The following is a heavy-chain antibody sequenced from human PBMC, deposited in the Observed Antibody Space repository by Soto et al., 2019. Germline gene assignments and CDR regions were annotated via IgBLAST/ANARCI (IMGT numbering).Heavy chain of an antibody. V-gene: IGHV4-34*01. J-gene: IGHJ5*02. Sequence: SDTLSLTCAVYGGSFSGYYWSWIRQPPGKGLEWIGEINHSGSTNYNPSLKRRVTISVDTSKNQFSLKLSSVTAADTAVYYCGRGTYRENHRFGTWGQGTLVTVSS. CDR1: GGSFSGYY. D-gene: IGHD3-10*01. CDR3: GRGTYRENHRFGT. CDR2: INHSGST.